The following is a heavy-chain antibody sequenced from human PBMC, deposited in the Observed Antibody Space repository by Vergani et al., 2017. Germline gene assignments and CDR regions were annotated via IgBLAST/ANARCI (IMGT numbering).Heavy chain of an antibody. CDR1: GESFSSFY. CDR2: INNDGHT. V-gene: IGHV4-34*02. D-gene: IGHD3-16*01. J-gene: IGHJ2*01. CDR3: ARGRGENWYFDL. Sequence: QVQLQQWGAGVVKPSGTLSLTCAVFGESFSSFYWSWIRQPPGKGLEWIGEINNDGHTSYNPSLESRVTVSRDTAKNQFSLNLMSVTAADTAMYYCARGRGENWYFDLWGRGTLVTVSS.